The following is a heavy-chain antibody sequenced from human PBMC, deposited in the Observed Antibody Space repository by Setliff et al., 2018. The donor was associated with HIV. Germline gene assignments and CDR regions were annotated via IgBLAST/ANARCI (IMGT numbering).Heavy chain of an antibody. V-gene: IGHV4-4*08. Sequence: PSETLSLTCTVSGGSISSYYWSWIRQPPGKGLEWIGYIYTSGSTNYNPSLKSRVTISADTPKNQLSLKLTSVTAAETAVYYCAMLATSDYFRNNWFDSWGQGTLVTVSS. D-gene: IGHD1-26*01. CDR1: GGSISSYY. CDR2: IYTSGST. J-gene: IGHJ5*01. CDR3: AMLATSDYFRNNWFDS.